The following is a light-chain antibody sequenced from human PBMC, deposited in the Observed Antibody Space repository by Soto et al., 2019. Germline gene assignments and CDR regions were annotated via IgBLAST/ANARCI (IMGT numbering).Light chain of an antibody. CDR2: GAS. CDR3: QQYGASPIYT. Sequence: EIVLTQSPGTLSLSQGERATLSCRASQSVSSTYLAWYQQKPGQAPRLLIYGASSRATGTPDRFSGSGSGTDFTLTINRLEPEDFAVYYCQQYGASPIYTFGQGTKLQIK. J-gene: IGKJ2*01. CDR1: QSVSSTY. V-gene: IGKV3-20*01.